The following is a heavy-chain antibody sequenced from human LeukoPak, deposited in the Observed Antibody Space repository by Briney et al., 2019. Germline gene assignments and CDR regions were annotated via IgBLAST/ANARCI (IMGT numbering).Heavy chain of an antibody. Sequence: PGRSLRLSCAASGFTFSSYGMHWVRQAPGKGLEWVAVISYDGSNKYCADSVKGRFTISRDNSKNTLYLQMNSLRAEDTAVYYCAKVIPGTDYWGQGTLVTVSS. CDR3: AKVIPGTDY. V-gene: IGHV3-30*18. J-gene: IGHJ4*02. D-gene: IGHD6-13*01. CDR1: GFTFSSYG. CDR2: ISYDGSNK.